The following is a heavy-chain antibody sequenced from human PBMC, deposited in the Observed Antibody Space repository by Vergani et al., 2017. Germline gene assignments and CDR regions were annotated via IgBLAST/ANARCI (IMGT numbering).Heavy chain of an antibody. CDR3: ARDRYGYYSFDY. Sequence: VQLVQSGAEVKKPGSSVKVSCKASGATFSGYTMNWVRQAPGKGLEWVSSISTTTSYYADSLEGRFTISRDNAKNLVYLQMNSLRAEDTAVYYCARDRYGYYSFDYWGQGTLVAVSS. CDR1: GATFSGYT. J-gene: IGHJ4*02. V-gene: IGHV3-21*01. D-gene: IGHD4-17*01. CDR2: ISTTTSY.